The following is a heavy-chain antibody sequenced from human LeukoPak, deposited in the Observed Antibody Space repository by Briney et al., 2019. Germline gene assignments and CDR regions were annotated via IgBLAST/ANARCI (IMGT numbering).Heavy chain of an antibody. CDR2: ISSSSSYI. D-gene: IGHD5-24*01. Sequence: GGSLRLSCAASGFIFDDYGMSWVRQAPGKGLEWVSSISSSSSYIYYGDSVKGRFTISRDNAKNSLYLQMNSLRADDTAVYYCARDIGATIPFDYWGQGTLVTVSS. V-gene: IGHV3-21*01. CDR1: GFIFDDYG. J-gene: IGHJ4*02. CDR3: ARDIGATIPFDY.